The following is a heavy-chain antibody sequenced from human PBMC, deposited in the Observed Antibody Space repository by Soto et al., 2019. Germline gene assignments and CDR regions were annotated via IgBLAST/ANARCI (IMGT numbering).Heavy chain of an antibody. CDR1: GGTFSSYA. CDR2: IITIFVTA. Sequence: QVQLVQSGAEVKKPGSSVQVSCTASGGTFSSYAISWVRQAPGQGLEWMGGIITIFVTANYAQKFQGRVTITADEYTSTAYMEMSSLRSEATAVYYCARGQGGPYCSGGSCYFYYYYGMAVWGQGTKVTVYS. CDR3: ARGQGGPYCSGGSCYFYYYYGMAV. J-gene: IGHJ6*02. V-gene: IGHV1-69*12. D-gene: IGHD2-15*01.